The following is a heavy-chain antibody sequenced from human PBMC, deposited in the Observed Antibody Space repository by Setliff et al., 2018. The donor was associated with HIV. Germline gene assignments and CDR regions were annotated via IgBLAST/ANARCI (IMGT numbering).Heavy chain of an antibody. J-gene: IGHJ4*02. CDR2: ISVYNGNK. CDR1: GYSFSNYG. V-gene: IGHV1-18*01. Sequence: ASVKVSCKASGYSFSNYGLSWVRQAPGQGLGWMGWISVYNGNKNYAQKFQGRVTMTTDTSTSTAHMELRSLTSDDSAVYHCARDLSGHGGYDPGNYFDYWGQGAQVTVSS. D-gene: IGHD5-12*01. CDR3: ARDLSGHGGYDPGNYFDY.